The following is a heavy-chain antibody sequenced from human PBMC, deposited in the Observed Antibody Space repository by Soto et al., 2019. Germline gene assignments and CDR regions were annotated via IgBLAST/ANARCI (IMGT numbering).Heavy chain of an antibody. D-gene: IGHD2-8*01. V-gene: IGHV3-72*01. CDR3: ARASSNYYFDY. CDR2: ARNKANSYTT. Sequence: GGSLRLSCAASGFTFSSYWMHWVRQAPGKGLEWVGRARNKANSYTTEYAASVKGRFTISRDDSKNSLYLQMNSLKTEDTAMYYCARASSNYYFDYWGQGTLVTVSS. CDR1: GFTFSSYW. J-gene: IGHJ4*02.